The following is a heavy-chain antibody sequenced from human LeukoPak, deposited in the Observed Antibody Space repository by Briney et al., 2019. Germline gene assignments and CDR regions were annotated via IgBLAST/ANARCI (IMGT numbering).Heavy chain of an antibody. CDR2: IYNSGST. V-gene: IGHV4-59*01. CDR3: ARGVVAAAGRTFDF. CDR1: GDSFSYFY. D-gene: IGHD6-13*01. Sequence: SETLSLTCTVSGDSFSYFYWSWIRQPPGKGLEWIGYIYNSGSTNYNPSLKSRVTISLDTSKNQFSLKLSSVTAADTAVYYCARGVVAAAGRTFDFWGQGTLVTVSS. J-gene: IGHJ4*02.